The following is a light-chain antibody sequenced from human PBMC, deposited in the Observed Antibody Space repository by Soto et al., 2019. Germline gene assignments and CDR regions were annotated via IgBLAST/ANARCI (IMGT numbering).Light chain of an antibody. V-gene: IGKV1-5*01. CDR3: QQYDSYSWT. CDR1: RSINTW. Sequence: DIQMTQSPSTLSASVGDRVTITCRASRSINTWLAWYQQKPGQAPKLLISDDSDLGRGVSSRFSGSGSGTEFTLNTSSLQPDDSATYYCQQYDSYSWTFGQGTKVEIK. J-gene: IGKJ1*01. CDR2: DDS.